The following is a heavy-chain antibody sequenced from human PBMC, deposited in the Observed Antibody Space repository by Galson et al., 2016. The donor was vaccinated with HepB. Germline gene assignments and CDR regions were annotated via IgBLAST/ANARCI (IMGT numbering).Heavy chain of an antibody. D-gene: IGHD2-15*01. CDR1: GFTFSSYGYH. J-gene: IGHJ5*02. Sequence: LRLSCAASGFTFSSYGYHWSWIRQSPGKGLEWIGEIDQFGSTTYNPSLNGRALMSLDVSKNQFSLKLTSVMAADTAVYSCARGVAFIAVVPASRSKTGWFDPWGQGTLVIVSS. V-gene: IGHV4-34*01. CDR3: ARGVAFIAVVPASRSKTGWFDP. CDR2: IDQFGST.